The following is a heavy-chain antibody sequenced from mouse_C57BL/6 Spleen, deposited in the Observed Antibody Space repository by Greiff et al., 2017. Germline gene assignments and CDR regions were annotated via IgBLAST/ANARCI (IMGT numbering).Heavy chain of an antibody. V-gene: IGHV14-4*01. CDR3: TTEAAQAYYAMDY. J-gene: IGHJ4*01. Sequence: VQLQQSGAELVRPGASVKLSCTASGFNIKDDYMHWVKQRPEQGLEWIGWIDPENGDTEYASKFQGKATITADTSSNTAYLQLSRLTSEDTAVYYCTTEAAQAYYAMDYWGQGTSVTVSS. D-gene: IGHD3-2*02. CDR2: IDPENGDT. CDR1: GFNIKDDY.